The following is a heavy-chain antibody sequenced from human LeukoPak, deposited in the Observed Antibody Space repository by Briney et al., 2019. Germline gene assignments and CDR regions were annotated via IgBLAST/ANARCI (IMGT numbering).Heavy chain of an antibody. V-gene: IGHV3-23*01. D-gene: IGHD5-24*01. CDR3: AKDPREGWLQSPY. J-gene: IGHJ4*02. CDR1: GFTFSSYG. CDR2: ISDSGGTT. Sequence: GGSLRLSCAASGFTFSSYGMSWVRQAPGKGLEWVSGISDSGGTTYYVDSVKGRFTISRDNSKNTLYLQMISLTAEDTAVYYCAKDPREGWLQSPYWGQGTLVTVSS.